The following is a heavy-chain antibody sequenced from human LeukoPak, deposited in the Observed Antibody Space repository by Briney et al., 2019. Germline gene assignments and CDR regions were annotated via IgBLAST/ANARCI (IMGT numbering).Heavy chain of an antibody. CDR2: IYYSGST. CDR3: ARGGRSWTGVYFDS. D-gene: IGHD6-13*01. Sequence: PSETLSLTCTVSGDSISGFYWSWIRQPPGKGLEWIGYIYYSGSTNYNPSLKSRVTISVDTSKSQFSLKLTSVTAADTAVYYCARGGRSWTGVYFDSWGQGTQVTVSS. V-gene: IGHV4-59*12. CDR1: GDSISGFY. J-gene: IGHJ4*02.